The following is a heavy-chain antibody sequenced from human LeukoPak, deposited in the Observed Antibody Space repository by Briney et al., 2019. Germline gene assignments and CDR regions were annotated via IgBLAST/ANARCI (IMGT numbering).Heavy chain of an antibody. V-gene: IGHV3-23*01. CDR1: GFTFGNYA. J-gene: IGHJ4*02. Sequence: PGGSLRLSCVASGFTFGNYAMSWVRQAPGKGLEWVSAVSGSGGSTYYADSVKGRSTISRDNSRNSLYLQLHSLRAEDTAVYYCARAGGISYGYLSAFDYWGQGTLVTVSS. D-gene: IGHD5-18*01. CDR3: ARAGGISYGYLSAFDY. CDR2: VSGSGGST.